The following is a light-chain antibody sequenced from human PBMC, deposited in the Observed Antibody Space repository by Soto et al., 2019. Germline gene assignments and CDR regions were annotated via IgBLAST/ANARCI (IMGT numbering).Light chain of an antibody. CDR3: QQYGSSRT. Sequence: ESVWTQSPATLSLPPGERATLSCRASQSVPSRDVAWYQQKPGQAPRLLIYAASSRANGVPDRFSGSGSWTDFTLTINILEPEDFAVYYCQQYGSSRTFGQGTKVDIK. V-gene: IGKV3-20*01. CDR2: AAS. CDR1: QSVPSRD. J-gene: IGKJ1*01.